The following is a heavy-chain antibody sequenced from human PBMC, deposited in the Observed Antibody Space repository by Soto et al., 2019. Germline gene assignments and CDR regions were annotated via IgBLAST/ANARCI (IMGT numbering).Heavy chain of an antibody. Sequence: XPVKVSRKVSGCPMTELSMHRVGQAPGKGLEWMGGFDPEDGETIYAQKFQGRVTMTEDTSTDTAYMELSSLRSEDTAVYYCATVYYDYVWGSYPLKSGFGPWGQRTLVTV. V-gene: IGHV1-24*01. CDR1: GCPMTELS. CDR2: FDPEDGET. CDR3: ATVYYDYVWGSYPLKSGFGP. D-gene: IGHD3-16*02. J-gene: IGHJ5*02.